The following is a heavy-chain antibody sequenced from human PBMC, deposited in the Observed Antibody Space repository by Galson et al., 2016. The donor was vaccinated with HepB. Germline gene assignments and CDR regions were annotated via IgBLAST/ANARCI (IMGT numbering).Heavy chain of an antibody. J-gene: IGHJ4*02. Sequence: SETLSLTCTASGGPISSVGYYWGWIRQPPGKGLEWIGSIYFNGRAYSIPSLKSRVTISVDTSKNQFSLKLSSVAAADTAVYYCARHYGYNYGHVDYWGQGTLVTVSS. D-gene: IGHD5-24*01. CDR3: ARHYGYNYGHVDY. V-gene: IGHV4-39*01. CDR1: GGPISSVGYY. CDR2: IYFNGRA.